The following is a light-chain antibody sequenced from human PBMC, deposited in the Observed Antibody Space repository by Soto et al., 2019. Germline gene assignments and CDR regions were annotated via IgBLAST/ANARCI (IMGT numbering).Light chain of an antibody. CDR1: HNINRW. J-gene: IGKJ5*01. CDR3: QEYNSYSGT. CDR2: DAS. Sequence: DSPGTQAPSNMSAAGGDRVTITFRASHNINRWLAWYQQKPGKAPKLLIYDASRLESGVPSRFGGSGSGTEFTLSISSLQPDDFAIYYCQEYNSYSGTFGPGTRLEIK. V-gene: IGKV1-5*01.